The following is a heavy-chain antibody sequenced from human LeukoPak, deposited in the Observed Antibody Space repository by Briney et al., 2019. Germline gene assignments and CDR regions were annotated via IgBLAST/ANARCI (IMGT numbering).Heavy chain of an antibody. D-gene: IGHD6-13*01. CDR2: IYPGDSDT. V-gene: IGHV5-51*01. J-gene: IGHJ3*02. Sequence: GESLQISCKGSGYSFTSYWIGWVRQMPGKGLEWMGIIYPGDSDTRYSPSFQGQVTISADKSISTAYLQWSSLKASDTAMYYCARHGQQQLGYNDAFDIWGQGTMVTVSS. CDR3: ARHGQQQLGYNDAFDI. CDR1: GYSFTSYW.